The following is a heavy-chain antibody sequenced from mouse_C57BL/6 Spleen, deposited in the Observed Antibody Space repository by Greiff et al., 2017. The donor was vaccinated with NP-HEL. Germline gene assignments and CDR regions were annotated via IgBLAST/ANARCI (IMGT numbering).Heavy chain of an antibody. V-gene: IGHV1-81*01. CDR3: ARGDIYDGYYDY. CDR1: GYTFTSYG. CDR2: IYPRSGNT. Sequence: ESGAELARPGASVKLSCKASGYTFTSYGISWVKQRTGQGLEWIGEIYPRSGNTYYNEKFKGKATLTADKSSSTAYMELRSLTSEDSAVYFCARGDIYDGYYDYWGQGTTLTVSS. J-gene: IGHJ2*01. D-gene: IGHD2-3*01.